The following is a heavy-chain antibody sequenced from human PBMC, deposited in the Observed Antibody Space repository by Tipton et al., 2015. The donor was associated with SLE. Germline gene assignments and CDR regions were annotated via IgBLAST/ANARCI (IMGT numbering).Heavy chain of an antibody. CDR2: ISSNGGST. D-gene: IGHD6-13*01. J-gene: IGHJ2*01. CDR1: GFTFSSYA. V-gene: IGHV3-64*02. CDR3: ARKQQLVHRSWYFDL. Sequence: SLRLSCSASGFTFSSYAMHWVRQAPGKGLEYVSAISSNGGSTYYADSVKGRFTISRDNSKNTLYLQMGSLRAEDMAVYYCARKQQLVHRSWYFDLWGRGTLVTVSS.